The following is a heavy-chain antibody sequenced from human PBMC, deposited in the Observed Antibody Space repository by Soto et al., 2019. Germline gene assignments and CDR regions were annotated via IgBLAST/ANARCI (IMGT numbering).Heavy chain of an antibody. CDR3: AKEIRRYFDY. Sequence: GGSLIRSCASSGFTFSSYSMSWVRQAPGKGLEWVSASSGSGGSTYYADSVKGRFTISRDNSKNTLYLQMNSLRAEDTAVYYCAKEIRRYFDYWGQGTLVTVSS. CDR1: GFTFSSYS. CDR2: SSGSGGST. V-gene: IGHV3-23*01. D-gene: IGHD3-16*01. J-gene: IGHJ4*02.